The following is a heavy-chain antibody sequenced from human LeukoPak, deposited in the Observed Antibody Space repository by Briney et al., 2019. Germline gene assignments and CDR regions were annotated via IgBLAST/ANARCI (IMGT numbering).Heavy chain of an antibody. CDR1: GFTFSSYG. J-gene: IGHJ4*02. V-gene: IGHV3-30*02. Sequence: GGSLRLSCAASGFTFSSYGMHWVRQAPGKGLERVAFIRYDGSNKYYADSVKGRFTISRDNSKNTLYLQMNSLRAEDTAVYYCAKDIGRSSGPTDYWGQGTLVTVSS. D-gene: IGHD3-22*01. CDR3: AKDIGRSSGPTDY. CDR2: IRYDGSNK.